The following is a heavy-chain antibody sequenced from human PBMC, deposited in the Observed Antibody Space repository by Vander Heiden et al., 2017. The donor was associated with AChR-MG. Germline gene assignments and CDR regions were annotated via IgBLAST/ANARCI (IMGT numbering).Heavy chain of an antibody. J-gene: IGHJ4*02. V-gene: IGHV3-30-3*01. D-gene: IGHD6-6*01. CDR3: ARVLSSSLSSDYFDY. CDR2: ISYDGSNK. Sequence: QVQLVESGGGVVQPGRSLRLSCAASGFTFSSYAMHWVRQAPGKGLEWVAVISYDGSNKYYADSVKGRFTISRDNSKNTLYLQMNSLRAEDTAVYYCARVLSSSLSSDYFDYWGQGTLVTVSS. CDR1: GFTFSSYA.